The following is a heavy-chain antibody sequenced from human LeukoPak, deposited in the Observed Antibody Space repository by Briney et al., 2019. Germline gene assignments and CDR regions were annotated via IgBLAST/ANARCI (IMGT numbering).Heavy chain of an antibody. J-gene: IGHJ5*02. CDR2: INHSGST. CDR1: GGSISSTTW. D-gene: IGHD3-22*01. Sequence: SETLSLTCAVSGGSISSTTWWSCVRQPPGKGLEWIGEINHSGSTNYNPSLKSRVTLSVDKSNNQFSLKLSSVTAADTAIYYCARARKENYYDRSGRWFDRWGQGTLVTVSS. V-gene: IGHV4-4*02. CDR3: ARARKENYYDRSGRWFDR.